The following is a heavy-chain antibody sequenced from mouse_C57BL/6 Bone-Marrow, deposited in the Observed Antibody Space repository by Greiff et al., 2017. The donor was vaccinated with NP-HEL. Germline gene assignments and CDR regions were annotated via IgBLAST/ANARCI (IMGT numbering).Heavy chain of an antibody. CDR1: GFSLTSYG. CDR3: ARREIYYYGFAY. CDR2: LWSGGST. D-gene: IGHD1-1*01. Sequence: VQRVESGPGLVQPSQSLSITCTVSGFSLTSYGVHWVRQSPGKGLEWLGVLWSGGSTDYNAAFISRLSISKDNSKSQVFFKMNSLQADDTAIYYCARREIYYYGFAYWGQGTLVTVSA. J-gene: IGHJ3*01. V-gene: IGHV2-2*01.